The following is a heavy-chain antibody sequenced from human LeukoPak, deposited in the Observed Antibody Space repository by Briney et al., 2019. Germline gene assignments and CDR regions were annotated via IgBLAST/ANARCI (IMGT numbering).Heavy chain of an antibody. V-gene: IGHV3-30*04. CDR1: GFTFSNYA. J-gene: IGHJ4*02. Sequence: GRSLRLSCAASGFTFSNYAMNWVRQAPGKGLEWVAVISYDGNKKYYADSVKGRFTISRDNSKNTLYLQMNSLRAEDTAVYYCARWKSFKGTFDYWGQGTLVTVSS. CDR2: ISYDGNKK. CDR3: ARWKSFKGTFDY. D-gene: IGHD1-7*01.